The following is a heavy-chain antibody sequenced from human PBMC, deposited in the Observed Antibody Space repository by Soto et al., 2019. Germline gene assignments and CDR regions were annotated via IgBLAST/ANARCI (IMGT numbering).Heavy chain of an antibody. Sequence: QARLVESGGGVVQPGRSLRLSCVASGFTFSSYGMQWVRQAPGKGLDWVAFISYGGSNQYYADSVKGRFTISRDDSKNMLYLQMNSLRPEDTAVYYCAKLMYSFDSSGFSVDYWGQGTLDTVSS. CDR2: ISYGGSNQ. CDR3: AKLMYSFDSSGFSVDY. D-gene: IGHD3-22*01. J-gene: IGHJ4*02. V-gene: IGHV3-30*18. CDR1: GFTFSSYG.